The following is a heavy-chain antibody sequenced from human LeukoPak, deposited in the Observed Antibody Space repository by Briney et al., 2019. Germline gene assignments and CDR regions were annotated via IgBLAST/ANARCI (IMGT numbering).Heavy chain of an antibody. V-gene: IGHV1-8*01. D-gene: IGHD5-24*01. Sequence: ASVKVSCKASGYTFTSYDINWVRQATGQGLEWMGWMNPNSGNTGYAQKFQGRVTMTRNTSISTAYMELSSLRSEDTAAYYCARGDLATIVPFDYWGQGTLVTVSS. CDR1: GYTFTSYD. CDR3: ARGDLATIVPFDY. J-gene: IGHJ4*02. CDR2: MNPNSGNT.